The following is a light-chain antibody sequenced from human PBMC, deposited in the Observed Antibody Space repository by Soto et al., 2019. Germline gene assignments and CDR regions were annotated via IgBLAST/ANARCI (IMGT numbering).Light chain of an antibody. Sequence: QSALTQPASVSGSPGQSITISCTGTSSDVGGYNYVSWYQQHPGKAPKLMIYEVSNRPSGVSNRFSGSKSGNTASLTISGLQAEDEADYHCSSYTSSSIWVFGGGTKLTVL. J-gene: IGLJ3*02. CDR2: EVS. CDR3: SSYTSSSIWV. V-gene: IGLV2-14*01. CDR1: SSDVGGYNY.